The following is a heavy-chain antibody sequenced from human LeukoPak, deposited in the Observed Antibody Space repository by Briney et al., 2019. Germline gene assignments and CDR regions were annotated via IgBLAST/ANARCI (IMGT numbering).Heavy chain of an antibody. CDR1: GYSFTSYW. CDR2: IYPGDSDT. J-gene: IGHJ6*03. D-gene: IGHD2-2*01. V-gene: IGHV5-51*03. Sequence: PGESLKISCKGSGYSFTSYWIGWVRQMPGKGLEWMGIIYPGDSDTRYSPSFQGQVTISADKSISTAYLQWSSLKASDTAMYYCARLACSSTSCYAPNSEYYYYMDVWGKGTTVTVSS. CDR3: ARLACSSTSCYAPNSEYYYYMDV.